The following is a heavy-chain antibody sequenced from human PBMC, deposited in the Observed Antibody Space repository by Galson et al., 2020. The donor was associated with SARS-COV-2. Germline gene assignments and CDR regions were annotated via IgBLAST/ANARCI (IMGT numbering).Heavy chain of an antibody. D-gene: IGHD3-10*01. V-gene: IGHV3-66*01. CDR1: GFTVSGSY. Sequence: GESLKISCAASGFTVSGSYMSWVRQSPMKGLEWVSIIYGGGNTYYADSAKGRFTISRDNSKNTLYLQMNSLRVEDTAVYYCAKATGFGEANWFDPRGQGTLVTVSS. J-gene: IGHJ5*02. CDR2: IYGGGNT. CDR3: AKATGFGEANWFDP.